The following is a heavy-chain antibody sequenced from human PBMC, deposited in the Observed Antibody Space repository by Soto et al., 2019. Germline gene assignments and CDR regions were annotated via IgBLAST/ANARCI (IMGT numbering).Heavy chain of an antibody. CDR1: GYTFTSYG. J-gene: IGHJ5*02. CDR3: ARDVYDDDPEFDP. D-gene: IGHD4-17*01. Sequence: ASLKGSCKASGYTFTSYGISWVLQAPGQGLEWMGWISAYNGNTNYAQKLQGRVTMTTDTSTSTAYMELRSLRSDDTAVYYCARDVYDDDPEFDPWGQGTLVTVSS. CDR2: ISAYNGNT. V-gene: IGHV1-18*01.